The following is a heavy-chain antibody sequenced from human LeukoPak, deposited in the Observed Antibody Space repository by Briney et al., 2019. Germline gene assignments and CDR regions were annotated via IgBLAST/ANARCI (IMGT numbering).Heavy chain of an antibody. CDR2: INHSGGT. Sequence: PSETLSLTCAVYGGSFSGYYWSWIRQPPGKGLEWIGEINHSGGTNYNPSLKSRVTISVDTSKNQFSLKLSSVTAAGTAACYCARDSYDILTGEDAFDIWGQGTMVTVSS. CDR1: GGSFSGYY. J-gene: IGHJ3*02. CDR3: ARDSYDILTGEDAFDI. D-gene: IGHD3-9*01. V-gene: IGHV4-34*01.